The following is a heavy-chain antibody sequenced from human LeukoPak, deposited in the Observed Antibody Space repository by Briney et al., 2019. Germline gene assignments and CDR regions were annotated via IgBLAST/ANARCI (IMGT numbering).Heavy chain of an antibody. CDR3: ARVGGYSGYDSTDY. V-gene: IGHV1-69*13. D-gene: IGHD5-12*01. J-gene: IGHJ4*02. CDR1: GGTFSSYA. Sequence: GASVKVSCKASGGTFSSYAISWVRQAPGQGLEWMGGIIPIFGTANYAQKFQGRVTITADESTSTAYMELSSLRSEDTAVYYRARVGGYSGYDSTDYWGQGTLVTVSS. CDR2: IIPIFGTA.